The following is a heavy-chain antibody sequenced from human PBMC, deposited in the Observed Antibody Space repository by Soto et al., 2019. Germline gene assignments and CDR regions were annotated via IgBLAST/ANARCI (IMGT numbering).Heavy chain of an antibody. CDR3: ARGPELLSAMDV. D-gene: IGHD1-7*01. Sequence: GGSLRLSCAASGFPFNNYAMSWVRQAPGKGLEWVSAIRGTDESTYYAQSVKGRFTISRDNSKNTLNLQMNSLRAEDTAVYYCARGPELLSAMDVWGKGTTLTVSS. CDR1: GFPFNNYA. J-gene: IGHJ6*03. CDR2: IRGTDEST. V-gene: IGHV3-23*01.